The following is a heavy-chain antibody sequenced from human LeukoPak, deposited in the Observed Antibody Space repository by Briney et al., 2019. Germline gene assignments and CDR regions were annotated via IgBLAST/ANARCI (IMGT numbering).Heavy chain of an antibody. CDR1: GYTFTSYA. V-gene: IGHV1-3*01. J-gene: IGHJ4*02. D-gene: IGHD2-15*01. CDR2: INAGNGNT. Sequence: ASVKVSCKASGYTFTSYAMHWVRQAPGQRLEWMGWINAGNGNTKYSQKFRGRVTITRDTSASTAYMELSSLRSEDTAVYYCARAMVVAAPLRYWGQGTLVTVSS. CDR3: ARAMVVAAPLRY.